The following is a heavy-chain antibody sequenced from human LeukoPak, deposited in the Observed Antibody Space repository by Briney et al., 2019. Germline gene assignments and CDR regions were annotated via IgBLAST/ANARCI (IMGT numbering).Heavy chain of an antibody. V-gene: IGHV3-53*01. CDR1: GFTFSDNY. CDR3: ARIGWERLGRAFDI. Sequence: PGGSLRLSCAASGFTFSDNYMTWVRQAPGKGLEWVSSIYSAGATHYAESVKGRFTISRDNSKNTLYLQMNSLRAEDMAVYYCARIGWERLGRAFDIWGQGTMVTVSS. D-gene: IGHD1-26*01. J-gene: IGHJ3*02. CDR2: IYSAGAT.